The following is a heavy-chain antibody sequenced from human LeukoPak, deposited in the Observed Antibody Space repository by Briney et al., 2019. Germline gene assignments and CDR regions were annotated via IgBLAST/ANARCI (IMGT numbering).Heavy chain of an antibody. Sequence: GGSLRLSCAASGFTVSSNYMSWVRQAPGKGLEWVANIKQDGSEKYYVDSVKGRFTISRDNAKNSLYLQMNSLRAEDTAVYYCARGIYTGGAFDFWGQGTMVTVSS. V-gene: IGHV3-7*04. J-gene: IGHJ3*01. CDR3: ARGIYTGGAFDF. D-gene: IGHD2/OR15-2a*01. CDR1: GFTVSSNY. CDR2: IKQDGSEK.